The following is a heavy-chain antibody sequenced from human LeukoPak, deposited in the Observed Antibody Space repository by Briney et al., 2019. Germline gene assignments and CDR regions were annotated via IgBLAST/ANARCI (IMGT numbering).Heavy chain of an antibody. J-gene: IGHJ6*02. V-gene: IGHV3-33*01. CDR2: IWYDGSNK. CDR3: ARDGYCSSTSCLGDV. CDR1: GFTFSSYG. D-gene: IGHD2-2*03. Sequence: GGSLRLSCAASGFTFSSYGMHWVRQAPGKGLEWVAVIWYDGSNKYYADSVKGRFTISRDNSKNTLYLQMNSLRAEDTAVYYCARDGYCSSTSCLGDVWGQGTTVTASS.